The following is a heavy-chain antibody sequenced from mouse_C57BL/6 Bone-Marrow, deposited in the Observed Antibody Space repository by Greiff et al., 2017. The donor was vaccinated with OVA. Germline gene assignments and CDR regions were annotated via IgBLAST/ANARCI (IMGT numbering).Heavy chain of an antibody. V-gene: IGHV1-15*01. D-gene: IGHD1-1*01. Sequence: VQLQQSGAELVRPGASVTLSCKASGYTFTDYEMHRVKQTPVHGLEWIGAIDPETGGTAYNQKFKGKAILTADKSSSTAYMELPSLTSEDSAVYYSTKRLLFDYWGQGTTLTVSS. CDR2: IDPETGGT. J-gene: IGHJ2*01. CDR3: TKRLLFDY. CDR1: GYTFTDYE.